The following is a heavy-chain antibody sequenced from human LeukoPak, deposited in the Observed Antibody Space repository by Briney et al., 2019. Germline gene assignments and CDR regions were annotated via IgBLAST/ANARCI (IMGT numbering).Heavy chain of an antibody. D-gene: IGHD2-2*01. J-gene: IGHJ5*02. CDR2: ISGSGGST. CDR1: GFTFSSYA. CDR3: ARRLTQYDCFDP. Sequence: PGGSLRLSCAASGFTFSSYAMSWVRQAPGKGLEWVSAISGSGGSTYYADSVKGRFTISRDNSKNTLYLQMNSLRAEDTAVYYCARRLTQYDCFDPWGQGILVTVSS. V-gene: IGHV3-23*01.